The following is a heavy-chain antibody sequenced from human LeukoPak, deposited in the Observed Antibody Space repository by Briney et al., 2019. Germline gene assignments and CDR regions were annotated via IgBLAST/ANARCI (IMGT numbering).Heavy chain of an antibody. J-gene: IGHJ6*02. D-gene: IGHD1-1*01. Sequence: GGSLRLSCAASGFTFSSYGMHWVCQAPGKGLEWVAVIWYDGSNKYYADSVKGRFTISRDNSKNTLYLQMNSLRAEDTAVYYCAGVDRTGPYYYYGMDVWGQGTTVTVSS. V-gene: IGHV3-33*01. CDR2: IWYDGSNK. CDR3: AGVDRTGPYYYYGMDV. CDR1: GFTFSSYG.